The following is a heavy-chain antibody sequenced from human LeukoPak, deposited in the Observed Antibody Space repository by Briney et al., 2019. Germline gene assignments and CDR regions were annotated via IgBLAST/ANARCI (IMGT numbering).Heavy chain of an antibody. J-gene: IGHJ6*02. CDR3: ATAPFGMDV. CDR1: GFTFSSYA. CDR2: ISGSGGST. Sequence: GGSLRLSCAASGFTFSSYAMSWVRQAPGKGLEWVSAISGSGGSTYYADSVKGRFTISRDNAKNSLYLQMNSLRAEDTAVYYCATAPFGMDVWGQGTTVTVSS. V-gene: IGHV3-23*01.